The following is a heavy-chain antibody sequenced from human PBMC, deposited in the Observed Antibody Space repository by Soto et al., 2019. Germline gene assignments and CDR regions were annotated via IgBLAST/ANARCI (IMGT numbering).Heavy chain of an antibody. CDR1: GFTFSSYS. Sequence: PGGSLRLSCAASGFTFSSYSMNWVRQAPGKGLEWVSSISSSSSYIYYADSVKGRFTISRDNAKNSLYLQMNSLRAEDTAVYYCARGYFDWSIYYYGMDVWGQGTTVTVSS. CDR3: ARGYFDWSIYYYGMDV. CDR2: ISSSSSYI. D-gene: IGHD3-9*01. J-gene: IGHJ6*02. V-gene: IGHV3-21*01.